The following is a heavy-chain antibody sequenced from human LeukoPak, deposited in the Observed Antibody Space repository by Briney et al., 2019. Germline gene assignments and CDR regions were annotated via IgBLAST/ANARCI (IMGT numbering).Heavy chain of an antibody. V-gene: IGHV3-23*01. CDR2: ISGGDGST. CDR3: ATYSGAHHKTFDY. J-gene: IGHJ4*02. CDR1: GFTFNSYG. D-gene: IGHD1-26*01. Sequence: GGSLRLSCAASGFTFNSYGMSWVRQAPGKGLEWVSAISGGDGSTYYADSVKGRFTISRDNAKNSLYLQMSSLRAEDTAMYYCATYSGAHHKTFDYWGQGTLVTVSS.